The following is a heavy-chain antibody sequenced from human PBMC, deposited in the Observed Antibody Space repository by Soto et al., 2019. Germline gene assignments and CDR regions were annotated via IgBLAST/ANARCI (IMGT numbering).Heavy chain of an antibody. J-gene: IGHJ4*02. CDR3: AKRLGATLVYY. CDR1: GASISSTSSGDW. CDR2: IHHSGST. V-gene: IGHV4-4*02. D-gene: IGHD1-26*01. Sequence: QVQLQESGPGLVKPSGTLSLTCTVSGASISSTSSGDWWSWVRQPPGKGLEWIGEIHHSGSTNYNPYLKSRVTLSVDKPNNQFSMGLSSVTAADTAVYYCAKRLGATLVYYWGQGTLVTVSS.